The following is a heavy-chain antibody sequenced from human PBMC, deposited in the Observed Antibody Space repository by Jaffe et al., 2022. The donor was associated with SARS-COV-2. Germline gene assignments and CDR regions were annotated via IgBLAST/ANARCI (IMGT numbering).Heavy chain of an antibody. CDR2: ISYDGSNK. J-gene: IGHJ6*02. V-gene: IGHV3-30*18. Sequence: QVQLVESGGGVVQPGRSLRLSCAASGFTFSSYGMHWVRQAPGKGLEWVAVISYDGSNKYYADSVKGRFTISRDNSKNTLYLQMNSLRAEDTAVYYCAKDFRGGVYAIRNGMDVWGQGTTVTVSS. D-gene: IGHD2-8*01. CDR3: AKDFRGGVYAIRNGMDV. CDR1: GFTFSSYG.